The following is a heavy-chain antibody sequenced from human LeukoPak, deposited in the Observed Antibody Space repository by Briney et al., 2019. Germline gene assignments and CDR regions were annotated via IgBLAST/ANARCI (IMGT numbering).Heavy chain of an antibody. V-gene: IGHV4-4*02. CDR3: ARAPRAYCSTTDSCFQAY. D-gene: IGHD2-2*01. CDR1: GHSITNPNW. Sequence: PSETLSLTCSVSGHSITNPNWWSWVRQPPVEGLGWIGESYHSGSTKYNPSLRSPVTISVDTSKNPFSLSLNSVTAADTAVYYCARAPRAYCSTTDSCFQAYWGQGIPVTVSS. J-gene: IGHJ4*02. CDR2: SYHSGST.